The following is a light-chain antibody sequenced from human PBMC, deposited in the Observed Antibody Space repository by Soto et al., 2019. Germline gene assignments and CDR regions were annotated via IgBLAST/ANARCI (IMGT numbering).Light chain of an antibody. CDR1: QSVSSSY. CDR3: QQYGSSPVT. J-gene: IGKJ1*01. CDR2: GAS. V-gene: IGKV3-20*01. Sequence: EIVLTQSPGTLSLSPGERSTLSCRASQSVSSSYLAWYQQKPGQAPRLLIYGASSRATGIPGRFSSSGYGTDFTLTISRLEPEDFAVYYCQQYGSSPVTFGQGTKVEIK.